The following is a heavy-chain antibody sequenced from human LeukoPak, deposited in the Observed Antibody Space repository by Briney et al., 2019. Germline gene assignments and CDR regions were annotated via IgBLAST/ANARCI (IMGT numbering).Heavy chain of an antibody. CDR3: AKDYCSGGSCGLGY. Sequence: GGSLRLSCAASGFTSSSYGMHWVRQAPGKGLEWVAVISYDGSNKYYADSVKGRFTISRDNSKNTLYLQMNSLRAEDTAVSYCAKDYCSGGSCGLGYWGQGTLVTVSS. V-gene: IGHV3-30*18. J-gene: IGHJ4*02. CDR2: ISYDGSNK. D-gene: IGHD2-15*01. CDR1: GFTSSSYG.